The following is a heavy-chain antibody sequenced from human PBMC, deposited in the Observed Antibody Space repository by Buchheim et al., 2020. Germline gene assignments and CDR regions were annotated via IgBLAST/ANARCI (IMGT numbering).Heavy chain of an antibody. CDR2: MNPNSGNT. CDR3: ARGVAYCGGDCSPRDYYYYYMDV. Sequence: QVQLVQSGAEVKKPGASVKVSCKASGYTFTSYDINWVRQATGQGLEWMGWMNPNSGNTGYAQKFQGRVTMTRHTSISTAYMELRSLRSEDTAVYYCARGVAYCGGDCSPRDYYYYYMDVWGKGTT. D-gene: IGHD2-21*02. J-gene: IGHJ6*03. CDR1: GYTFTSYD. V-gene: IGHV1-8*01.